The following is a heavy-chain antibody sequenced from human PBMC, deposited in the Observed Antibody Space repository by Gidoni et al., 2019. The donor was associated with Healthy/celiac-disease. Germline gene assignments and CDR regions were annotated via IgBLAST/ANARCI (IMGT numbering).Heavy chain of an antibody. CDR1: GGASSSYA. J-gene: IGHJ4*02. Sequence: QVQLVQSGAEVKKPGPSVKVSCQASGGASSSYAHSWVRQAPGQGREWMGGIIPIFGTANYAQKFQGRVTITADKSTSTAYMELSSLRSEDTAVYYCASGANCSSTSCYSYWGQGTLVTVSS. CDR3: ASGANCSSTSCYSY. D-gene: IGHD2-2*01. V-gene: IGHV1-69*06. CDR2: IIPIFGTA.